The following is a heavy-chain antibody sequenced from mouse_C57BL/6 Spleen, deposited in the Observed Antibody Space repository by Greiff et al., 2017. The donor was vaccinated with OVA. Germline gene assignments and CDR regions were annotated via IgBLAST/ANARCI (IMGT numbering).Heavy chain of an antibody. J-gene: IGHJ4*01. Sequence: VQLVESGAELVRPGASVKLSCKASGYTFTDYYINWVKQRPGQGLEWIARIYPGSGNTYYNEKFKGKATLTAEKSSSTAYMQLSSLTSEDSAVYFCAREGITTVVANYYAMDYWGQGTSVTVSS. CDR2: IYPGSGNT. CDR1: GYTFTDYY. CDR3: AREGITTVVANYYAMDY. D-gene: IGHD1-1*01. V-gene: IGHV1-76*01.